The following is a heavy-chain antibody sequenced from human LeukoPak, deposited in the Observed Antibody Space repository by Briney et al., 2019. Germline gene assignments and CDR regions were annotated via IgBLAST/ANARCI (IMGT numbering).Heavy chain of an antibody. CDR2: INHSGST. J-gene: IGHJ4*02. V-gene: IGHV4-34*01. D-gene: IGHD3-16*01. Sequence: SEILSLTCAVYGGSFSGYYWSWIRQPPGKGLEWIGEINHSGSTNYNPSLKSRVTIPVDTSKNQFSLKLSSVTAADTAVYYCASGRPLGYWGQGTLVTVSS. CDR1: GGSFSGYY. CDR3: ASGRPLGY.